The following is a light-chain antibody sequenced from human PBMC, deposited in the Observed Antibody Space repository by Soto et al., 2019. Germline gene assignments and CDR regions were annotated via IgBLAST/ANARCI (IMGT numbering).Light chain of an antibody. Sequence: EIVMTQSPDTLSMSPGQRATLSCRASQSISSNLAWYQQKPGQAPRLLIYGASTRATGIPAWFSGSGSGTDFTLTISSLQSEDFAVYNCHQYNNWPPLYTFGQGTKLENK. CDR2: GAS. V-gene: IGKV3-15*01. J-gene: IGKJ2*01. CDR3: HQYNNWPPLYT. CDR1: QSISSN.